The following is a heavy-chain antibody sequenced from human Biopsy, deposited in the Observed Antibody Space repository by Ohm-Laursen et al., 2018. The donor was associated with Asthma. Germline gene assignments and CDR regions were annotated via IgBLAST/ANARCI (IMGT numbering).Heavy chain of an antibody. CDR1: GFVFSQCG. V-gene: IGHV3-30*03. CDR3: ARQSGQEYGDSIPFDT. J-gene: IGHJ3*02. CDR2: VSSDGNNK. D-gene: IGHD3-22*01. Sequence: SLRLSCAASGFVFSQCGMHWVRQGPGKGLKWVALVSSDGNNKYYEDSVKGRFTISRDNSRNRLYLQINSLTVEDSAVYFCARQSGQEYGDSIPFDTWGQGTKVAVSS.